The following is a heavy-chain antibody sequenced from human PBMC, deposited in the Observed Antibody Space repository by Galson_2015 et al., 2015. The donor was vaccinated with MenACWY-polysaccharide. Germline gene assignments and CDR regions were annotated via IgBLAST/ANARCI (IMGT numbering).Heavy chain of an antibody. D-gene: IGHD2-15*01. V-gene: IGHV3-30*18. Sequence: SLRLSCAASGFTFSSYGMHWVRQAPGKGLEWVAVISYGGSNKYYADSVKGRFTISRDNSKNTLYLQMNSLRAEDTAVYYCAKDAAYCSGGSCYSGGYFDYWGQGTLVTVSS. J-gene: IGHJ4*02. CDR1: GFTFSSYG. CDR2: ISYGGSNK. CDR3: AKDAAYCSGGSCYSGGYFDY.